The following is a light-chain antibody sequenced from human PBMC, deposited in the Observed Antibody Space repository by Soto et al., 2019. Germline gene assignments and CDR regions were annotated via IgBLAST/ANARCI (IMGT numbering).Light chain of an antibody. V-gene: IGLV2-14*01. Sequence: QSALTQPASVSGSRGQSITISCTGTSSDVGGYNYVSWYQQHPGKAPKLLIYEVSSRPSGASDRFSGSKSGNTASLTISWLQAEDEADYFCKSYAGSNTYVFGSGTKVTVL. CDR2: EVS. J-gene: IGLJ1*01. CDR3: KSYAGSNTYV. CDR1: SSDVGGYNY.